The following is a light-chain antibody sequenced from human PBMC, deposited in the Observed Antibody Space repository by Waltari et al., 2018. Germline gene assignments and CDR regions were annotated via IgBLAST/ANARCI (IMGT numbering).Light chain of an antibody. Sequence: QSVLTQPPSASGTPGQRVTISCSGSTSNIGRNYVYWYQQFPGTAPKLRVYRNNERPSGGPARISGPRSGPSASLAIGGLRSEDEADYYCATWDGSLTAWVFGGGTKVTVL. V-gene: IGLV1-47*01. J-gene: IGLJ3*02. CDR1: TSNIGRNY. CDR2: RNN. CDR3: ATWDGSLTAWV.